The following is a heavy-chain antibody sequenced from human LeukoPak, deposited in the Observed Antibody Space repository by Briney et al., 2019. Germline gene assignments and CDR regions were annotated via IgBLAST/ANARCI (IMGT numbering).Heavy chain of an antibody. CDR1: GFTFSSCA. D-gene: IGHD6-13*01. CDR2: IRYDGSNK. CDR3: ATVRWGSSLFVFDY. V-gene: IGHV3-30*02. J-gene: IGHJ4*02. Sequence: GGSLRLSCAASGFTFSSCAMQWVRQAPGKGLEWVALIRYDGSNKYYADSVKGRFTISRDNSKNTLYLQMNSLRAEDTAVYYCATVRWGSSLFVFDYWGQGTLVTVSS.